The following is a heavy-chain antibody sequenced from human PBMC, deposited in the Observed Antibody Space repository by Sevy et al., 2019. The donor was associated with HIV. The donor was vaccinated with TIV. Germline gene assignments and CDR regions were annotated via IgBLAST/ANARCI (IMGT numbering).Heavy chain of an antibody. Sequence: GGSLRLSCAASGFMFNSYSMNWVRQAPGTGLEWVSYINSGGGAISYADSVKGRFTISRDNAKNSVYLQMNNLGAEDTAVYYCVRTVSGTFRYDDYWGQGTLVTVSS. J-gene: IGHJ4*02. CDR2: INSGGGAI. D-gene: IGHD3-16*02. CDR1: GFMFNSYS. V-gene: IGHV3-48*01. CDR3: VRTVSGTFRYDDY.